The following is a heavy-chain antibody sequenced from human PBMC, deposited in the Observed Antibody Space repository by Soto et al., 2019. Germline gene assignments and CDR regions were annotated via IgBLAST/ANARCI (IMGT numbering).Heavy chain of an antibody. V-gene: IGHV3-30-3*01. CDR3: ARDDEGGSEGYLGY. J-gene: IGHJ4*02. CDR2: ISHDGNNK. D-gene: IGHD1-26*01. CDR1: GFTFSSYV. Sequence: QVQLVESGGGVVQPGRSLRLSCAASGFTFSSYVMHWVRQTPGKGLEWVAFISHDGNNKYYADSVKGRFTISRDNSENTLYLQMDSLRAEDTAVYYCARDDEGGSEGYLGYWGQGTLVTVSS.